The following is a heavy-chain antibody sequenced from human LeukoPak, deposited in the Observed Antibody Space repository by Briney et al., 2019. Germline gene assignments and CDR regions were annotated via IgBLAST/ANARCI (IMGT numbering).Heavy chain of an antibody. V-gene: IGHV3-11*01. J-gene: IGHJ4*02. CDR2: ISSSGSTI. CDR1: GFTFSDYY. Sequence: GGSLRLSCAASGFTFSDYYISWIRQAPGKGLEWISYISSSGSTIYYADSVEGRFTISRDNAKNSLYLQMSSLRAEDTAVYYCAKDERNWNYNLASQTYDWGQGTLVTVSS. CDR3: AKDERNWNYNLASQTYD. D-gene: IGHD1-7*01.